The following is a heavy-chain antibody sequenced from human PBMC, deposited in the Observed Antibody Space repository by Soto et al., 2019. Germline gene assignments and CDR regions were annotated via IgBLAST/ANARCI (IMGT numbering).Heavy chain of an antibody. Sequence: EVQLLESGGGLVQPGGSLRLSCAASGFTFSSYAMSWVRQAPGRGLEWVSAISGSGGSTYYADSVKGRFTISRDNSKNTLYLQMNSLRAEDTAVYYCAKIHDIVVVVAATAYWGQGTLVTVSS. V-gene: IGHV3-23*01. J-gene: IGHJ4*02. CDR1: GFTFSSYA. CDR3: AKIHDIVVVVAATAY. D-gene: IGHD2-15*01. CDR2: ISGSGGST.